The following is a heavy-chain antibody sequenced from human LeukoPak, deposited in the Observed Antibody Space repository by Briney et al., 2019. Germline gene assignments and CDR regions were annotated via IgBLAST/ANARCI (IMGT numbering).Heavy chain of an antibody. CDR1: GGSISSYY. J-gene: IGHJ4*02. V-gene: IGHV4-59*12. CDR3: ARIVIAAAGGFDY. Sequence: PSETLSLTCTVSGGSISSYYWSWIRQPPGKGLEWIGYIYYSGSTNYNPSLKSRVTISVDTSKNQFSLKLSSVAAADTAVYYCARIVIAAAGGFDYWGQGTLVTVSS. CDR2: IYYSGST. D-gene: IGHD6-13*01.